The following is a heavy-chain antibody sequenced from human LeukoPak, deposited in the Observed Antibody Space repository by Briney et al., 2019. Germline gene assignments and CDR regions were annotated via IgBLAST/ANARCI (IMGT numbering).Heavy chain of an antibody. V-gene: IGHV3-48*03. CDR3: ARGGYSSGWPAGYFQH. Sequence: PGGSLRLSCAASGFTFSSYEMNWVRQAPGKGLEWVSYISSSGSTIYYADSVKGRFTIPRDNAKNSLYLQMNSLRAEDTAVYYCARGGYSSGWPAGYFQHWGQGTLVTVSS. D-gene: IGHD6-19*01. CDR1: GFTFSSYE. CDR2: ISSSGSTI. J-gene: IGHJ1*01.